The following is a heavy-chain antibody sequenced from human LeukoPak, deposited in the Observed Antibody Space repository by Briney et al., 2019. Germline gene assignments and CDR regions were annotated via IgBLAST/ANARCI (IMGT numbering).Heavy chain of an antibody. J-gene: IGHJ4*02. CDR1: GRSFSGYY. CDR2: INHSGST. D-gene: IGHD3-22*01. Sequence: PSETLSLTCAVYGRSFSGYYWSWIRQPPGKGLEWIGEINHSGSTNYNPSLKSRVTISVDTSKNQFSLKLSSVTAADTAVYYCARVSDYDSSGYYYTYYFDYWGQGTLVTVSS. V-gene: IGHV4-34*01. CDR3: ARVSDYDSSGYYYTYYFDY.